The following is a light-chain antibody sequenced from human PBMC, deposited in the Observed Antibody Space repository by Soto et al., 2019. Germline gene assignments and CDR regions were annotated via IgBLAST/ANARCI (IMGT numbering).Light chain of an antibody. CDR2: DAS. V-gene: IGKV1-39*01. J-gene: IGKJ1*01. Sequence: DIQMTQSPSSLSASVGDRVTITCRASQSISSYLNWYQQKPGKAPKLLIYDASSLQSGVPSRFSGSGSGTDFTLTINSLQPEDFATYHCQQSSGFLTWTSRQGTKVDIK. CDR3: QQSSGFLTWT. CDR1: QSISSY.